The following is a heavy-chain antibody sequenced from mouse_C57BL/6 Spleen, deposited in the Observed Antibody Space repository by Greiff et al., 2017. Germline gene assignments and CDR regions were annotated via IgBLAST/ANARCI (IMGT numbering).Heavy chain of an antibody. D-gene: IGHD2-4*01. CDR1: GFTFSSYG. CDR2: ISSGGSYT. J-gene: IGHJ2*01. Sequence: DVQLVESGGDLVKPGGSLKLSCAASGFTFSSYGMSWVRQTPDKRLEWVATISSGGSYTYYPDSVKGRFTISRDNAKNTLYLQMSSLKSEDTAMYYCARQGDDYDYWGQGTTLTVSS. CDR3: ARQGDDYDY. V-gene: IGHV5-6*01.